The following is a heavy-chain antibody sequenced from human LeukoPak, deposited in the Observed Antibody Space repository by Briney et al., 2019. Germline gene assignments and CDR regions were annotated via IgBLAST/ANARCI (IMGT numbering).Heavy chain of an antibody. J-gene: IGHJ4*02. CDR3: ARDGGDYDILTGYYDY. Sequence: ASVKVSCKASGYTFTSYYMHWVRQAPGQGLEWMGIINPSGGSTSYAQKFQGRVTMIRDTSTSTVYMELSSLRSEDTAVYYCARDGGDYDILTGYYDYWGQGTLVTVSS. D-gene: IGHD3-9*01. CDR1: GYTFTSYY. CDR2: INPSGGST. V-gene: IGHV1-46*01.